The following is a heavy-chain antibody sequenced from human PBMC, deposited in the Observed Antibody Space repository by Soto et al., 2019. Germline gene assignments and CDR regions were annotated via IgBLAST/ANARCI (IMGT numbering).Heavy chain of an antibody. CDR2: INWNSGSI. V-gene: IGHV3-9*01. CDR1: GFTFHDYA. D-gene: IGHD5-12*01. CDR3: AKGRVATTTYYYYYYMDV. J-gene: IGHJ6*03. Sequence: DVQLVESGGGLVQPGRSLRLSCAASGFTFHDYAMHWVRQAPGKGLEWVSGINWNSGSIGYADSVKGRFSISRDNAKNSLYLEMNSLRPEDTALYYCAKGRVATTTYYYYYYMDVWGKGTTLTVSS.